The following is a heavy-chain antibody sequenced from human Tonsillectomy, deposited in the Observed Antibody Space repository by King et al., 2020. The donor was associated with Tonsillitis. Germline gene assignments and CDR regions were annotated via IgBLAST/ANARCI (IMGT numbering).Heavy chain of an antibody. CDR1: VFPFRNAW. CDR2: IKSKTDGGTR. J-gene: IGHJ4*02. CDR3: TTPAAGTG. D-gene: IGHD6-13*01. Sequence: VPLVESGGGLVTPLWSLRLSCAASVFPFRNAWLSLVRPAPGKGLEWVGRIKSKTDGGTRDYAAPVKGRFTISRDDSKNTLYLQMNSLKTEDTAVYYCTTPAAGTGWGQGTLVTVSS. V-gene: IGHV3-15*01.